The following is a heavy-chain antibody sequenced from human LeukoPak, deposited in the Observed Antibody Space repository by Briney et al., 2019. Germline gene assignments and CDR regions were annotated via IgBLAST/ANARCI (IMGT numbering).Heavy chain of an antibody. J-gene: IGHJ4*02. CDR1: GFIFSRYS. Sequence: PGGSLRLSCAGSGFIFSRYSMGWVRQAPGKGLEFVAHLKGSGIEKEYVDSVEGRFTISRDNAENSLYLEMNSLRADDTALYFCVRWRRAQSEFDYWGQGTQVTVSS. CDR2: LKGSGIEK. CDR3: VRWRRAQSEFDY. D-gene: IGHD3-3*01. V-gene: IGHV3-7*01.